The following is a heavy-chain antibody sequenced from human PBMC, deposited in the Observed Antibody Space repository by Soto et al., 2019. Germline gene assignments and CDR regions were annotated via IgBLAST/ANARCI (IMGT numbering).Heavy chain of an antibody. D-gene: IGHD2-2*01. CDR2: IIPIFGTA. CDR1: GGTLSNYA. Sequence: SVKVSCRASGGTLSNYAISCVRQAPGQGLEWMGGIIPIFGTANYAQKFQGRLTITADESTSTAYMELRSLRSGDTAVYYCARDGRYYSNTSCYFSDMDVCGQGTTVTVSS. CDR3: ARDGRYYSNTSCYFSDMDV. J-gene: IGHJ6*02. V-gene: IGHV1-69*13.